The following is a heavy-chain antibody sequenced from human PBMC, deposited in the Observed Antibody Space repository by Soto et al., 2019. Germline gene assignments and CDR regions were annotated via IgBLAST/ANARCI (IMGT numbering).Heavy chain of an antibody. D-gene: IGHD3-3*01. Sequence: QVQLQESGPGLVKPSQTLSLNCTVSGGSISSDNYYWSWIRQPPGKGLEWIGYIYYSGSTYYNPSLESRITMSVDRSKDQFSLKLSSVTAADTAVYYCASVRLLGGFFGMDVWGQGTTVTVSS. V-gene: IGHV4-30-4*01. J-gene: IGHJ6*02. CDR3: ASVRLLGGFFGMDV. CDR1: GGSISSDNYY. CDR2: IYYSGST.